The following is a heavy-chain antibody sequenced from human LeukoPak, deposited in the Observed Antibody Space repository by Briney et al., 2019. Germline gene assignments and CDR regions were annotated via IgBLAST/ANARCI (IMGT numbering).Heavy chain of an antibody. CDR2: ISWNSGSI. Sequence: GGSLRLSCAASGFTFDDYAMHWVRQAPGKGLEWVSGISWNSGSIGYADSVKGRFTISRDNAKNSLYLQMNSLRAEDTALYYCAKDIASGWSVEDAFDIWGQGTMVTVSS. V-gene: IGHV3-9*01. D-gene: IGHD6-19*01. CDR3: AKDIASGWSVEDAFDI. J-gene: IGHJ3*02. CDR1: GFTFDDYA.